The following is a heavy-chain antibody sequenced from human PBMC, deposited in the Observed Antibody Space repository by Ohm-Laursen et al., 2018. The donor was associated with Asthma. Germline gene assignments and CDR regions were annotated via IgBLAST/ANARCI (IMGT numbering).Heavy chain of an antibody. CDR3: AREKGEDTNWFDP. J-gene: IGHJ5*02. CDR1: GGSISSSSYY. Sequence: SDTLSLTCTVSGGSISSSSYYWGWIRQPPGKGLEWIGYIYYSGSTNYNPSLKSRVTISVDTSKNQFSLKLSSVTAADTAVYYCAREKGEDTNWFDPWGQGTLVTVSS. D-gene: IGHD5-18*01. V-gene: IGHV4-61*01. CDR2: IYYSGST.